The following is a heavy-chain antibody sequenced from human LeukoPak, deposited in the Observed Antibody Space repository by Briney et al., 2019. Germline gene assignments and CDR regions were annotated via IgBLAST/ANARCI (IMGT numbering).Heavy chain of an antibody. Sequence: GGSLTLSCAASGFTFSSYGMHWVRQAPGKGLEWVAFIRYDGSNKYYADSVQGRFTISRDNSKNTLYLQMNSLRAEDTAVYYCAKETVDIVVVPAAKRDFDYWGQGTLVTVSS. CDR1: GFTFSSYG. J-gene: IGHJ4*02. CDR3: AKETVDIVVVPAAKRDFDY. V-gene: IGHV3-30*02. CDR2: IRYDGSNK. D-gene: IGHD2-2*01.